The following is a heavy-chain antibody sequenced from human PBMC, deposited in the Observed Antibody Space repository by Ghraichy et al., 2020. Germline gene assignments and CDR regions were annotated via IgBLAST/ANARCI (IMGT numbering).Heavy chain of an antibody. CDR1: GFTFSSYG. J-gene: IGHJ4*02. V-gene: IGHV3-30*02. CDR2: IRYDGSNK. D-gene: IGHD3-22*01. CDR3: AKDFYYDSSGSSY. Sequence: GGSLRLSCAASGFTFSSYGMHWVRQAPGKGLEWVAFIRYDGSNKYYADSVKGRFTISRDNSKNTLYLQMNSLRAEDTAVYYCAKDFYYDSSGSSYWGQGTLVTVSS.